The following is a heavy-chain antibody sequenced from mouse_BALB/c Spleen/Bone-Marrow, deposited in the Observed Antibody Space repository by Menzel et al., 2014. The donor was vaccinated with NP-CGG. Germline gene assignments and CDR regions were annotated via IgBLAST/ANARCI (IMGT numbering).Heavy chain of an antibody. CDR2: IYPGDGDT. J-gene: IGHJ4*01. CDR3: ARSDGYRTMDY. Sequence: QVQLQQSGPELVKPGASVKISCKASGYAFSSSWMNWVKQRLGQGLEWIGRIYPGDGDTNYNGKFKGKATLTADKSSSTAYMQLSSLTSVDSAVYFCARSDGYRTMDYWGQRTSVTVSS. V-gene: IGHV1-82*01. D-gene: IGHD2-3*01. CDR1: GYAFSSSW.